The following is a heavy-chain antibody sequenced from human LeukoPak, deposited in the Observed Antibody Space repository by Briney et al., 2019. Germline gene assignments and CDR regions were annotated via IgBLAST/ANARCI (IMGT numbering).Heavy chain of an antibody. J-gene: IGHJ4*02. CDR2: IYNNGNT. Sequence: SETLSLTCTVSGGSITSYYLTWIRQPPGTGVGWIGYIYNNGNTNYNSSLKSRVTISVDTSKTQFSLKLASVTAADTAVYYCVRAGEIAATGDYWGQGILVTVSS. CDR1: GGSITSYY. CDR3: VRAGEIAATGDY. V-gene: IGHV4-59*01. D-gene: IGHD6-13*01.